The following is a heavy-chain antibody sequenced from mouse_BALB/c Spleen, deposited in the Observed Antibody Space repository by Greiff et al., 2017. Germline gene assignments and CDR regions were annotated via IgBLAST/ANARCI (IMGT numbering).Heavy chain of an antibody. D-gene: IGHD2-4*01. CDR2: ISSGGSYT. CDR1: GFTFCSYA. V-gene: IGHV5-9-4*01. Sequence: EVTLVESGGGSVKPGGSLKLSCAASGFTFCSYAMSWVRQSPETRLEWVAEISSGGSYTYYPDTVTGRFTISRDNAKNTLYLEMSSLRSEDPAMYYCARDCDYGDCYAMDYWGQGTSVTVSS. CDR3: ARDCDYGDCYAMDY. J-gene: IGHJ4*01.